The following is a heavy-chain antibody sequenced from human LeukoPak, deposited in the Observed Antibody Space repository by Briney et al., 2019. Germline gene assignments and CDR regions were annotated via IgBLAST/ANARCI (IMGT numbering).Heavy chain of an antibody. D-gene: IGHD3-10*01. CDR3: ARRKPTSGAQYWFDP. J-gene: IGHJ5*02. CDR2: MNPNSGNT. Sequence: GASVKVSCKASGYTFTSYDINWVRQATGQGLAWMGWMNPNSGNTGYAQEFRGRVTMTRDTSISTAYMELSSLTSEDTAVYYCARRKPTSGAQYWFDPWGQGTLVTVSS. CDR1: GYTFTSYD. V-gene: IGHV1-8*01.